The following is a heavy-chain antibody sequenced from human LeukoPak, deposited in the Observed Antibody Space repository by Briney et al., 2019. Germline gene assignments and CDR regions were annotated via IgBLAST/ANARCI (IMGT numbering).Heavy chain of an antibody. D-gene: IGHD2-2*01. V-gene: IGHV3-74*01. CDR3: ARPERYCSSTSCGYYYYYGMDV. CDR2: INSDGSST. Sequence: PGGSLRLSCAASGNYWMHWVRQAPGKGLVWVSRINSDGSSTSYADSVKGRFTISRDNAKNTLYLQMNSLRAEDTAVYYCARPERYCSSTSCGYYYYYGMDVWGQGTTVTVSS. CDR1: GNYW. J-gene: IGHJ6*02.